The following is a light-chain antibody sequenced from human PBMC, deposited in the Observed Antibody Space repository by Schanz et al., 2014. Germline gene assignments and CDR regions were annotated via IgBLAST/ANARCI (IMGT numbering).Light chain of an antibody. CDR3: SSYAGSSTVVV. J-gene: IGLJ2*01. Sequence: QSALTQPASVSGSPGQSITISCTGTSSDVGGYDFVSWYQHHPGQAPKLLIYDVRKRPSGVYTRFSGSKSGSTASLTISGLQAEDEADYYCSSYAGSSTVVVFGGGTKLTVL. V-gene: IGLV2-14*02. CDR1: SSDVGGYDF. CDR2: DVR.